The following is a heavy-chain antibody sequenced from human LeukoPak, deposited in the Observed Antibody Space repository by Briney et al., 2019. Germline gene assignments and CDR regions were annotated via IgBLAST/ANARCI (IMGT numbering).Heavy chain of an antibody. CDR2: ISYDGSNK. Sequence: GRSLRLSCAASGFTFSSYAMHWVRQAPGKGLEWVAVISYDGSNKYYADSVKGRFTISRDNAKNSLYLQMNSLRAEDTAVYYCASNRPLIDYWGQGTLVTVSS. V-gene: IGHV3-30-3*01. D-gene: IGHD6-6*01. J-gene: IGHJ4*02. CDR3: ASNRPLIDY. CDR1: GFTFSSYA.